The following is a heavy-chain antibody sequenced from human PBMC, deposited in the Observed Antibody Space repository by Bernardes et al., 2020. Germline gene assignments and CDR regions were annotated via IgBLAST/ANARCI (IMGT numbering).Heavy chain of an antibody. D-gene: IGHD3-3*01. CDR2: ISSSSSTI. CDR3: ARDSPLVRYYDFWSGSIDY. CDR1: GGSFSGYY. Sequence: LSLTCAVYGGSFSGYYWSWIRQPPGKGLEWVSYISSSSSTIYYADSVKGRFTISRDNAKNSLYLQMNSLRDEDTAVYYCARDSPLVRYYDFWSGSIDYWGQGTLVTVSS. J-gene: IGHJ4*02. V-gene: IGHV3-11*04.